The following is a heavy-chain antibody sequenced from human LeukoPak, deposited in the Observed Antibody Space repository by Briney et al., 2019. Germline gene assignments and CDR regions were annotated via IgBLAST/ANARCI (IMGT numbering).Heavy chain of an antibody. V-gene: IGHV3-48*02. Sequence: GGSLRLSCAASGFTFRSYSMHWVRQAPGKGLEWVSYISSTSSTIYYADSVKGRFTISRDNAKNSLYLQMNSLRDEDTAVYYCARARLRGIAAAGTIDYWGQGTLVTVSS. CDR1: GFTFRSYS. CDR3: ARARLRGIAAAGTIDY. J-gene: IGHJ4*02. D-gene: IGHD6-13*01. CDR2: ISSTSSTI.